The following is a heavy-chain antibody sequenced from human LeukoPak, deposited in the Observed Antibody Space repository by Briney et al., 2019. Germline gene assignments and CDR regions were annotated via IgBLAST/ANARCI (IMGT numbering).Heavy chain of an antibody. Sequence: HPGGSLRLSCAASGFIFSNYEMNWVRQAPGKGLEWVSYISSSGSTVYYADSVKGRFTISRDNAKKSLYLQMYSLRAEDTAVYYCARDPKQLWSFDYWGQGTLVAVSS. V-gene: IGHV3-48*03. CDR3: ARDPKQLWSFDY. D-gene: IGHD5-18*01. CDR2: ISSSGSTV. J-gene: IGHJ4*02. CDR1: GFIFSNYE.